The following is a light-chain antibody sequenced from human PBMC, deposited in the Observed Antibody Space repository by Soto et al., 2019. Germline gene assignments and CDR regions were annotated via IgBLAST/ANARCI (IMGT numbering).Light chain of an antibody. CDR2: DAS. V-gene: IGKV3-11*01. CDR1: QSVSSF. J-gene: IGKJ4*01. Sequence: EIVLTQSPATLSLSPGERATLSCRASQSVSSFLAWYQQKPGQAPRLLIYDASNRATGIPARFSGSGSVTDFTLTISSLQPEDFAVYYCQQRSTWPGTFGGGTKVEIK. CDR3: QQRSTWPGT.